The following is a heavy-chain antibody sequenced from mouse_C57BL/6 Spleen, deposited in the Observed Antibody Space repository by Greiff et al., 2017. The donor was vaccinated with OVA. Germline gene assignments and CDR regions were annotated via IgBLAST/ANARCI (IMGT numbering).Heavy chain of an antibody. J-gene: IGHJ4*01. CDR2: ISSGGDYI. Sequence: EVMLVESGAGLVKPGGSLKLSCAASGFTFSSYAMSWVSQTPEKRLEWVAYISSGGDYIYYADTVKGRFTLSRDNARNTLYLQMSSLKSEDTAMYYCTRDGNYAYAMDYWGQGTSVTVSS. CDR1: GFTFSSYA. D-gene: IGHD2-1*01. V-gene: IGHV5-9-1*02. CDR3: TRDGNYAYAMDY.